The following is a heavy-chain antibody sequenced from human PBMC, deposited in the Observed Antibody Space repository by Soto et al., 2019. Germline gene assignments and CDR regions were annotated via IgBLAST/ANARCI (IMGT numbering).Heavy chain of an antibody. Sequence: QVQLQESGPGLVKPSETLSLTCTVSGGSISSYYWSWIRQPPGKGLEWIGYIYYSGSTNYNPSLQCRFTLXVDTSKNQFSLKLSSVTAADTAVYYCARFNWYFDLWGRGTLVTVSS. J-gene: IGHJ2*01. CDR3: ARFNWYFDL. CDR1: GGSISSYY. V-gene: IGHV4-59*08. CDR2: IYYSGST.